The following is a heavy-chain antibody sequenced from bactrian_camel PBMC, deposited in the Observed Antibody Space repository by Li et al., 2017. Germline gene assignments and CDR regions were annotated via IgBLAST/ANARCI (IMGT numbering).Heavy chain of an antibody. Sequence: VQLVESGGGSVQAGGSLTPSCEVSDLTYDYYMGWFRPVPGKAREAVAIIEIDLTPTYSDSVKGRFTISRDNGKNRMSLQMNSLKPEDTAMYLCAAIWNGGDRLDSRSYSWWGQGTQVTVS. CDR1: DLTYDYY. D-gene: IGHD6*01. J-gene: IGHJ4*01. CDR2: IEIDLTP. CDR3: AAIWNGGDRLDSRSYSW. V-gene: IGHV3S55*01.